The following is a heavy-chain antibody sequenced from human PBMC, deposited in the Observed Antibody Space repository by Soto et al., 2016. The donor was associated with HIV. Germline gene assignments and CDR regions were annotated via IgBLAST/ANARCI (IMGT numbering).Heavy chain of an antibody. Sequence: QVQLQESGPGLVKPSETLSLTCTVSGGSISSDYWSWVRQPPGKGLEWIGYIYYSGSTNYNPSLKSRVTISIDTSKNQFSLRLCSVTAADTAVYYCARGTSGYDWSGYYFDYVGPGEPWVHRLL. CDR3: ARGTSGYDWSGYYFDY. CDR2: IYYSGST. D-gene: IGHD5-12*01. CDR1: GGSISSDY. J-gene: IGHJ4*02. V-gene: IGHV4-59*01.